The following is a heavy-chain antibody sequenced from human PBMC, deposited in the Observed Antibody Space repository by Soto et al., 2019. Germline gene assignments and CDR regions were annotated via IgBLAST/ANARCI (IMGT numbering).Heavy chain of an antibody. CDR1: GGSISSSSYY. CDR3: ARRSRMAAADNYYYGMDV. V-gene: IGHV4-39*01. J-gene: IGHJ6*02. CDR2: IYYSGST. Sequence: QLQLQESGPGLVKPSETLSLTCTVSGGSISSSSYYWGWIRQPPGKGLEWIGSIYYSGSTYYNPSLKSRVTISVDTSKNQFSLKLSSVTAADTAVYYCARRSRMAAADNYYYGMDVWGQGTTVTVSS. D-gene: IGHD6-13*01.